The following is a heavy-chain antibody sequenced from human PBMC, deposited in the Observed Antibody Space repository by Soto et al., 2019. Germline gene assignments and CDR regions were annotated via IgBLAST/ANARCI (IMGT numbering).Heavy chain of an antibody. CDR1: GYSFTTYG. CDR3: AREGPAPYYYYGMDV. CDR2: ISAYNGNT. Sequence: QVQLVQSGGEVKKPGASVKVSCKTSGYSFTTYGISWVRQAPGQGLEWMGWISAYNGNTNYAQKLQDRVTMTTDTSTSTAYMELRSLRSDDTAVYYCAREGPAPYYYYGMDVWDQGSTVTVS. J-gene: IGHJ6*02. V-gene: IGHV1-18*01.